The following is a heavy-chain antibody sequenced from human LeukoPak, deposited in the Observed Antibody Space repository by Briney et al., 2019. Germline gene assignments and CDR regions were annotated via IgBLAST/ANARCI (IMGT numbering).Heavy chain of an antibody. CDR3: ARPLGYCSSTSCHGFDP. J-gene: IGHJ5*02. CDR2: ISSSSSTI. CDR1: GFTFSSYS. V-gene: IGHV3-48*01. Sequence: GGSRRLSCAASGFTFSSYSMNWFRQPPGKGLEWVSYISSSSSTIYYADSVKGRFTISRDNAKNSLYLQMNSLRAEDTAVYYCARPLGYCSSTSCHGFDPWGQGTLVTVSS. D-gene: IGHD2-2*01.